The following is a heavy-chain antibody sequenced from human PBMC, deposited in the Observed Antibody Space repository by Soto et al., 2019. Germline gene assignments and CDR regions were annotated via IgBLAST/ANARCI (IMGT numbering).Heavy chain of an antibody. D-gene: IGHD1-1*01. V-gene: IGHV4-4*07. J-gene: IGHJ5*02. Sequence: SETLSLTCTVSGASISGFYWSWIRKSAGKGLEWIGRIYATGTTDYNPSLKSRVMMSVDTSKKQFPLKLRSVTAADTAVYYCVRDGTKTLRDWFDPWGQGISVTVSS. CDR1: GASISGFY. CDR3: VRDGTKTLRDWFDP. CDR2: IYATGTT.